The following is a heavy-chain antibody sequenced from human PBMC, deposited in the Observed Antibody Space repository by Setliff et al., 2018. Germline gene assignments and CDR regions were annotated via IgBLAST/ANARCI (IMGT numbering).Heavy chain of an antibody. CDR1: GFTFSNYG. V-gene: IGHV3-33*06. Sequence: PGGSLRLSCAASGFTFSNYGMHWVRQAPGKGLEWVAVIWYDGSNEYYGDSVRGRFTISRDNSKNTLYLQMSSLRAEDTAFYFCAKGAHFSNYARVFDPWGQGTLVTVSS. CDR2: IWYDGSNE. J-gene: IGHJ5*02. CDR3: AKGAHFSNYARVFDP. D-gene: IGHD4-4*01.